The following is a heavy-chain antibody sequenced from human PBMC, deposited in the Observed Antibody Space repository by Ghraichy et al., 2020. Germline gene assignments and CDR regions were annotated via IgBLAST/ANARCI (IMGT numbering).Heavy chain of an antibody. D-gene: IGHD6-13*01. CDR2: IYYSGST. Sequence: SETLSLTCTVSGGSISRSSYYWGWIRQPPGKGLEWIGSIYYSGSTYYNPSLKSRVTISVDTSKNQFSLKLSSVTAADTAVYYCARSMAAAGTPCDCWGQGTLVTVSS. V-gene: IGHV4-39*01. J-gene: IGHJ4*02. CDR1: GGSISRSSYY. CDR3: ARSMAAAGTPCDC.